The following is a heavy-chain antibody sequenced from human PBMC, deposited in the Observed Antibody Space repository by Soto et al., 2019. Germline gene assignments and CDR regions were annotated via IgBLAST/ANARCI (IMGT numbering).Heavy chain of an antibody. D-gene: IGHD3-3*01. Sequence: SVKVSCKASGGTFSSYAISWVRQALGQGLEWMGGIIPIFGTANYAQKFQGRVTITADESTSTAYMELSSLRSEDTAVYYCARSRIFGVVIIRGGSYYYGMDVWGQGTTVTVSS. V-gene: IGHV1-69*13. CDR1: GGTFSSYA. J-gene: IGHJ6*02. CDR3: ARSRIFGVVIIRGGSYYYGMDV. CDR2: IIPIFGTA.